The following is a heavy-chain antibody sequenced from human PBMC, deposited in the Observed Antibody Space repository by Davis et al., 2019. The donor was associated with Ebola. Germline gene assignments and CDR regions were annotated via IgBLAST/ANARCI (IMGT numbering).Heavy chain of an antibody. CDR3: ARTQLCGRWTCYGMDV. Sequence: SGPTLVKPTETLTLTCTVSGFSLSNARMGVSWIRQPPGKALEWLAHIFSNDEKSYSTSLKSRLTISKDTSKSQVVLTMTNMGPVDTATYYCARTQLCGRWTCYGMDVWGQGTTVTVSS. D-gene: IGHD1-26*01. CDR1: GFSLSNARMG. V-gene: IGHV2-26*01. CDR2: IFSNDEK. J-gene: IGHJ6*02.